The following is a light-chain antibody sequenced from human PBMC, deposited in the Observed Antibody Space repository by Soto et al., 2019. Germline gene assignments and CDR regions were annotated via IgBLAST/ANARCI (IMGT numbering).Light chain of an antibody. CDR1: SSDVGGYDY. V-gene: IGLV2-14*01. J-gene: IGLJ2*01. CDR3: NSYTSSSTVA. Sequence: QSALTQPASVSESPGQSVTISCTGTSSDVGGYDYVSWYQQHPGKAPQLLIYDVSIRPSGVSDRFSGSKSGNTASLTISGLQAEDEADNYCNSYTSSSTVAFAGGTKVTVL. CDR2: DVS.